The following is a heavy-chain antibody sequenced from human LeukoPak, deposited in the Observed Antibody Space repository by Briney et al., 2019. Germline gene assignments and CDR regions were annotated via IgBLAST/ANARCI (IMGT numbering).Heavy chain of an antibody. D-gene: IGHD7-27*01. V-gene: IGHV3-30*18. Sequence: PGGSLRLSCAASGFTFSSYGMHWVRQAPGKGLEWVAVISYDGSNKYYADSVKGRFTISRDDSKNTLYLQMNSLRAEDTAVYYCAKVQLGIGVDYWGQGTLVTVSS. CDR1: GFTFSSYG. J-gene: IGHJ4*02. CDR3: AKVQLGIGVDY. CDR2: ISYDGSNK.